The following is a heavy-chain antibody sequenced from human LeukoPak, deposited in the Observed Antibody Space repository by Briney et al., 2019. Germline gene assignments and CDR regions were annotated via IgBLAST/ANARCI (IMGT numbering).Heavy chain of an antibody. D-gene: IGHD6-13*01. V-gene: IGHV3-9*01. CDR3: AKGGIHRGYYYYYMDV. CDR2: ISWNSGYI. Sequence: GGSLRLSCVASGFTFDDYAMHWVRQGPGTGLEWVSGISWNSGYIGYADSVKGRFTISRDNAKNALYLQMNSLRAEDTALYYCAKGGIHRGYYYYYMDVWGKGTTVTISS. J-gene: IGHJ6*03. CDR1: GFTFDDYA.